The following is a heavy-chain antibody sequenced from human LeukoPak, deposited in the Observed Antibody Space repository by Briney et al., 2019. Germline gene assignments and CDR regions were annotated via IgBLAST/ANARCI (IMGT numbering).Heavy chain of an antibody. V-gene: IGHV3-7*01. D-gene: IGHD2-2*01. Sequence: GGSLRLSCAASGFTFSSYWMSWVRQAPGKGLEWVANIKQDGSEKYYVDSVKGRFTISRDNAKNSLYLQMNSLRAEDTAVYYCARERQLLYYYYGMDVRGQGTTVTVSS. CDR2: IKQDGSEK. CDR3: ARERQLLYYYYGMDV. J-gene: IGHJ6*02. CDR1: GFTFSSYW.